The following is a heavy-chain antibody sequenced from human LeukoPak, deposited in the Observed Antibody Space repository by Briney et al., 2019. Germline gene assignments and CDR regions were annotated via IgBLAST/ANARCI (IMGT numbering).Heavy chain of an antibody. V-gene: IGHV4-31*03. CDR1: GGAINSGGYY. CDR3: VRGNVIVVVPATWFDP. CDR2: IYYSGST. D-gene: IGHD2-2*01. Sequence: SETLSLTCTVSGGAINSGGYYWSWIRQHPGKGLEWIGYIYYSGSTYYNPSLKSRVTISLDTSKNHFSLKLSSVTAADTAVYYCVRGNVIVVVPATWFDPWGQGTLVTVSS. J-gene: IGHJ5*02.